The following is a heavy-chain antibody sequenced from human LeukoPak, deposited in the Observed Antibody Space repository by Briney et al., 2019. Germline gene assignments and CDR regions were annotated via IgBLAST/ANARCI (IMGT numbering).Heavy chain of an antibody. D-gene: IGHD3-3*01. CDR3: ARDGSVPDFWSGNRSGMDV. Sequence: ASVKVSCKASEYMFNSDGINWVRQAPGQGPEWMGWINTNTGNPTYAQAFTGRFVFSLDTSVSVAFLQISNLKAEDTAVYYCARDGSVPDFWSGNRSGMDVWGQGTTVTVSS. J-gene: IGHJ6*02. CDR2: INTNTGNP. V-gene: IGHV7-4-1*04. CDR1: EYMFNSDG.